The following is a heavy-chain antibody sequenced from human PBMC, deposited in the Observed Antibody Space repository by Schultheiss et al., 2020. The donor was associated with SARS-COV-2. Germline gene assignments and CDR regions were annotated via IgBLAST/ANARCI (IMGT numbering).Heavy chain of an antibody. CDR3: ARCTKDSSGYEVLLDY. CDR2: ISGSGGST. D-gene: IGHD3-22*01. J-gene: IGHJ4*02. V-gene: IGHV3-66*02. Sequence: GGSLRLSCAASGFTVSSNYMSWVRQAPGKGLEWVSAISGSGGSTYYADSVKGRFTISRDNSKNTLYLQMNSLRAEDTAVYYCARCTKDSSGYEVLLDYWGQGTLVTVSS. CDR1: GFTVSSNY.